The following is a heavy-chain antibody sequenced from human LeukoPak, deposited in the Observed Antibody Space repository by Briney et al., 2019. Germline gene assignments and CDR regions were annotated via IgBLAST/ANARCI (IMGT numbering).Heavy chain of an antibody. CDR3: ARDAGTLEAGSSDRSLNWFDP. CDR1: GFTFSSHW. CDR2: IATDGRST. J-gene: IGHJ5*02. D-gene: IGHD3-22*01. Sequence: GGSLRLSCVASGFTFSSHWMHWVRQVPGKGPVWVSRIATDGRSTTYADSVKGRFTISRDNDKNTLYLQMNSLRGEDTAVYYCARDAGTLEAGSSDRSLNWFDPWGQGTLVTVSS. V-gene: IGHV3-74*03.